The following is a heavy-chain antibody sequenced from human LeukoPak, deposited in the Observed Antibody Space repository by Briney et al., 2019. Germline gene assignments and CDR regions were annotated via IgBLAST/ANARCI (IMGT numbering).Heavy chain of an antibody. CDR2: IWYDGSNK. D-gene: IGHD3-16*02. CDR1: GFTFSSYG. Sequence: GGSLRLSCAASGFTFSSYGMHWVRQAPGKGLEWVAVIWYDGSNKYYADSVKGRFTISRDNSKSTLYMQMNSLRAEDTAVYYCAKDRYTVGNNWFDPWGQGTLVTVSS. V-gene: IGHV3-33*06. J-gene: IGHJ5*02. CDR3: AKDRYTVGNNWFDP.